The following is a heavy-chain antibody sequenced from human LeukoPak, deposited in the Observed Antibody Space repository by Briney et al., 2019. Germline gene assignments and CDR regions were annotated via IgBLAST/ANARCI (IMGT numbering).Heavy chain of an antibody. Sequence: SETLSLTCTISGGSISPYYWSWIRQPPGKGLGWIGYIYYSGSTNYNPSLKSRVTISVDTSKNQFSLKLSSVTAADTAVYYCARAFYPGYYSYMAVWGKGTTVTVSS. CDR2: IYYSGST. J-gene: IGHJ6*03. V-gene: IGHV4-59*01. CDR1: GGSISPYY. D-gene: IGHD3-3*02. CDR3: ARAFYPGYYSYMAV.